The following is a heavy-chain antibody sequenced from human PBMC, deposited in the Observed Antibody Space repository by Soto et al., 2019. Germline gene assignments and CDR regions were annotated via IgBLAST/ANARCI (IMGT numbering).Heavy chain of an antibody. CDR2: ISAYNGNT. D-gene: IGHD3-10*01. J-gene: IGHJ4*02. CDR3: AREPPYYYGSGSYCLDY. V-gene: IGHV1-18*01. CDR1: GYTFTSYG. Sequence: ASVKVSCKASGYTFTSYGISWVRQAPGQGLEWMGWISAYNGNTNYAQKLQGRVTMTTDTSTSTAYMELRSLRSDDTAVYYCAREPPYYYGSGSYCLDYWGQGTLVTVSS.